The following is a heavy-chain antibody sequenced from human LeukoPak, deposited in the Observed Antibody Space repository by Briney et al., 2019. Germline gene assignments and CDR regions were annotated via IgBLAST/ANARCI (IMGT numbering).Heavy chain of an antibody. CDR2: IYYSGST. V-gene: IGHV4-59*01. D-gene: IGHD5-18*01. J-gene: IGHJ4*02. CDR3: ARSTGGYSYGRYFDY. Sequence: SETLSLTCTVSGGSISSYYWSWVRQPPGKGLEWIGYIYYSGSTNYNPSLKSRVTISVDTSKNQFSLKLSSVTAADTAVYYCARSTGGYSYGRYFDYWGQGTLVTVSS. CDR1: GGSISSYY.